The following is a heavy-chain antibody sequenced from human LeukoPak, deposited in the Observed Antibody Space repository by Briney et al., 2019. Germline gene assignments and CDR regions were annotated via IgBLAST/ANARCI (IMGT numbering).Heavy chain of an antibody. CDR3: AKVGLWSWFDY. CDR2: ISYDGSNK. J-gene: IGHJ4*02. CDR1: GFTFSSYA. V-gene: IGHV3-30*04. Sequence: PGGSLRLSCAASGFTFSSYAMHWVRQAPGKGLEWVAVISYDGSNKYYADSVKGRFTISRDNSKNTLYLQMNSLRAEDTAVYNCAKVGLWSWFDYWGQGTLVTVSS. D-gene: IGHD4/OR15-4a*01.